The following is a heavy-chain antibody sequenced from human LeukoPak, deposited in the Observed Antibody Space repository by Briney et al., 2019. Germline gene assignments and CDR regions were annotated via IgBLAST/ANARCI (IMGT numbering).Heavy chain of an antibody. D-gene: IGHD6-13*01. J-gene: IGHJ4*02. Sequence: GGSLRLSCAASGFTFSSYAMHWVRQAPGKGLEWVAAISYDRSNKYYADSVKGRFTISRDNSKNTLYLQMNSLRAEDTAVYYCARDLSSSWSIDYWGQGTLVTVSS. V-gene: IGHV3-30-3*01. CDR1: GFTFSSYA. CDR3: ARDLSSSWSIDY. CDR2: ISYDRSNK.